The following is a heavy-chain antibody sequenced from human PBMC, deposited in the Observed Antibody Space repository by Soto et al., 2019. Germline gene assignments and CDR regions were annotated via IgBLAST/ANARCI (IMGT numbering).Heavy chain of an antibody. CDR1: GFTFSSYG. V-gene: IGHV3-30*18. CDR3: AKGRELLWFEELLSEPFDY. Sequence: QVQLVESGGGVVQPGRSLRLSCAASGFTFSSYGMHWVRQAPGKGLEWVAVISYDGSNKYYADSVKGRFTISRDNSKNTLYLQMNSLRAEETAVYYCAKGRELLWFEELLSEPFDYWGQGTLVTGSS. J-gene: IGHJ4*02. D-gene: IGHD3-10*01. CDR2: ISYDGSNK.